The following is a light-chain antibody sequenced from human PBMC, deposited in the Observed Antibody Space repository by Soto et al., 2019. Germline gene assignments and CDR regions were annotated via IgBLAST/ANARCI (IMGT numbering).Light chain of an antibody. Sequence: QSVLTQPPSASGSPGQSVTISCTGTSSDVGGSDYVSWYQHHPGKAPKLMIYDVSKRPSGLPDRFSGSKSGNMASLTVSGLQADDEADYYCISPGGHSNVFGTGTKLTFL. CDR2: DVS. J-gene: IGLJ1*01. CDR3: ISPGGHSNV. V-gene: IGLV2-8*01. CDR1: SSDVGGSDY.